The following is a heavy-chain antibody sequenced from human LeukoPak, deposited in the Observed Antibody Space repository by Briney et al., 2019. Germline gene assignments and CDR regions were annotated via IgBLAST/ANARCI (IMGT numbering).Heavy chain of an antibody. V-gene: IGHV3-33*06. CDR2: IWYDGSNE. D-gene: IGHD5-12*01. J-gene: IGHJ4*02. CDR1: GFTFSNYD. CDR3: AKTPVATIRYFDY. Sequence: PGGSLRLSCAASGFTFSNYDMHWVRQAPGKGLEWVALIWYDGSNEYYADSVKGRFTISRGNPKNTLYLQMNSLRAEDTAVYYCAKTPVATIRYFDYWGQGTLVTVSS.